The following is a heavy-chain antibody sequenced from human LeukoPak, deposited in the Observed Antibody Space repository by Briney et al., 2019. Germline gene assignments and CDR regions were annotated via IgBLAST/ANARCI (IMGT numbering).Heavy chain of an antibody. V-gene: IGHV3-7*01. Sequence: GGSLRLSCAASGLTFSSYWMSWVRQAPGKGLEWVANIKQDGSEKYYVDSVKGRFTISRDNAKNSLYLQMNSLRAEDTAVYYCARDAGSTTSWGYYYYGMDVWGQGTTVTVSS. CDR2: IKQDGSEK. J-gene: IGHJ6*02. D-gene: IGHD2-2*01. CDR1: GLTFSSYW. CDR3: ARDAGSTTSWGYYYYGMDV.